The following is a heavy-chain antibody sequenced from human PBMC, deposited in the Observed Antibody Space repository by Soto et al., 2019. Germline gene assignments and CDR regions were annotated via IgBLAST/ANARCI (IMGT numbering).Heavy chain of an antibody. V-gene: IGHV5-51*01. Sequence: PGESLKIACRTSGYKVTFSWIAWVRQKPGKGLEWMGIIFPSDSDTRYSPSFQGQVTIPADRSTSTVFLQWASLKASDTAVYFCARKDKSGYFNWFDPWGQGTLVTVSS. D-gene: IGHD3-22*01. CDR1: GYKVTFSW. CDR2: IFPSDSDT. J-gene: IGHJ5*02. CDR3: ARKDKSGYFNWFDP.